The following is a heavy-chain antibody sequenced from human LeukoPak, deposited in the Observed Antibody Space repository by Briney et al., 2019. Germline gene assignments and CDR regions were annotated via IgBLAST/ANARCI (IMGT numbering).Heavy chain of an antibody. J-gene: IGHJ6*02. V-gene: IGHV4-31*03. D-gene: IGHD4-17*01. Sequence: SQTLSLTCTVSGGSISSGGYYWSWIRQHPGKGLGWIGYIYYSGSTYYNPSLKSRVIISVDTSKNQFSLKLSSVTAADTAVYYCASLYGDYATDYYGMDVWGQGTTVTVSS. CDR1: GGSISSGGYY. CDR2: IYYSGST. CDR3: ASLYGDYATDYYGMDV.